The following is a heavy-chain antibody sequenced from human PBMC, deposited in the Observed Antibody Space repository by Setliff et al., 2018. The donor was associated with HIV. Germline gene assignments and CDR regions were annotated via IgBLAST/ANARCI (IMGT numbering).Heavy chain of an antibody. J-gene: IGHJ6*03. CDR1: GGSFSGYY. D-gene: IGHD3-16*02. V-gene: IGHV4-34*01. CDR2: INHSGST. Sequence: PSETLSLTCAVYGGSFSGYYWSWIRQPPGKGLEWIGEINHSGSTNYNPSLKSRATISIDTSKNQFSLKVSSVTAADTALYYCARGLPGTYRYSYYYYYMDVWDKGTTVTVSS. CDR3: ARGLPGTYRYSYYYYYMDV.